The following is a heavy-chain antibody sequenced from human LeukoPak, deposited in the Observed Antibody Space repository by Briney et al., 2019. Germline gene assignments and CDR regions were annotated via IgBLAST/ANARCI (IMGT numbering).Heavy chain of an antibody. D-gene: IGHD1-7*01. Sequence: SETLSLTCTVSGGSISSGDYYWSWIRQPPGKGLEWIGSIYYSGSTYYNPSLKSRVTISADTSKNQFSLKLSSVTAADTAVYYCARIEGLKWNYDYGPFDYWGQGTLVTVSS. J-gene: IGHJ4*02. CDR3: ARIEGLKWNYDYGPFDY. V-gene: IGHV4-39*01. CDR1: GGSISSGDYY. CDR2: IYYSGST.